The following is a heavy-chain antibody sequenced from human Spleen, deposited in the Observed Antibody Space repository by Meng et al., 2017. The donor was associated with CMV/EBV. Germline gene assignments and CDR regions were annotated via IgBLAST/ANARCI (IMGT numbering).Heavy chain of an antibody. CDR1: GTAFSGHY. J-gene: IGHJ1*01. CDR3: ARGQDDSGYHEYFQN. V-gene: IGHV4-34*01. D-gene: IGHD3-22*01. Sequence: SETLSLTCAVSGTAFSGHYWSWIRQSPGEGLEWIGDINHSGTTNYNPALKSRLNISIDTSKNQFSLNLNSMTAADTAVYYCARGQDDSGYHEYFQNWGQGTLVTVSS. CDR2: INHSGTT.